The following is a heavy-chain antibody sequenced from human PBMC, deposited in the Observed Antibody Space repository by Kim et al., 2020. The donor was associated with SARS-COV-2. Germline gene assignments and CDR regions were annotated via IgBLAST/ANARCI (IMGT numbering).Heavy chain of an antibody. Sequence: GGSLRLSCAASGFTFSDYYMSWIRQAPGKGLEWVSYISSSSSYTNYADSVKGRFTISRDNAKNSLYLQMNSLRAEDTAVYYCASGERNWGSYWYFDLWGRGTLVTVSS. V-gene: IGHV3-11*03. J-gene: IGHJ2*01. CDR2: ISSSSSYT. D-gene: IGHD3-10*01. CDR3: ASGERNWGSYWYFDL. CDR1: GFTFSDYY.